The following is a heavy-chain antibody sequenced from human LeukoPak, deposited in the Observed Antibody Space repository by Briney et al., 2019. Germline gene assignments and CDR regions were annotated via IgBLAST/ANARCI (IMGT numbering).Heavy chain of an antibody. CDR2: ISGSGGST. J-gene: IGHJ4*02. D-gene: IGHD6-19*01. V-gene: IGHV3-23*01. CDR1: GLTLSSYA. CDR3: AKGAVAGPFDY. Sequence: PGGSLRLSCAASGLTLSSYAMSWVRQAPRNWLEWDSAISGSGGSTYYADSVKGRFTISRDNSKNTLYLQMNSLRAEDTAVYYCAKGAVAGPFDYWGQGTLVTVSS.